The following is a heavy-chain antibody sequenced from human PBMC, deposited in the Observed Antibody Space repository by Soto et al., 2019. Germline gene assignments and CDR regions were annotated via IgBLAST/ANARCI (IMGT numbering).Heavy chain of an antibody. CDR2: ISWNSGSI. D-gene: IGHD5-12*01. Sequence: PGGSLRLSCAASGFTFDDYAMHWVRQAPGKGLEWVSGISWNSGSIGYADSVKGRFTISRDNAKNSLYLQMNSLRAEDTALYYCAKDKGPLKYSGYEPSAFDIWGQGTMVTVSS. CDR3: AKDKGPLKYSGYEPSAFDI. J-gene: IGHJ3*02. CDR1: GFTFDDYA. V-gene: IGHV3-9*01.